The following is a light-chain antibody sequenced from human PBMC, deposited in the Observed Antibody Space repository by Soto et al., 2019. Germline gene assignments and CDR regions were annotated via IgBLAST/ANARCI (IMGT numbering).Light chain of an antibody. J-gene: IGKJ1*01. V-gene: IGKV1-39*01. Sequence: DIQMTQSPSSLSASVGDRVTITCRASQSISSDLNWYQQKPGKAPKLLIYAASSLQSGVPSRFSGSGSGTDFTLTISSLQPEDFATYYCQQSYGPLWTFGQGTKVEIK. CDR1: QSISSD. CDR3: QQSYGPLWT. CDR2: AAS.